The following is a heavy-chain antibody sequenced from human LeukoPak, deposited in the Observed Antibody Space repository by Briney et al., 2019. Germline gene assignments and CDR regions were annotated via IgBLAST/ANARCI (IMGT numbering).Heavy chain of an antibody. CDR1: GVTFSSYD. CDR2: IGTAGDT. V-gene: IGHV3-13*01. D-gene: IGHD3-22*01. Sequence: GGSLRLSCAASGVTFSSYDMHWVRQATGKGLEWVSAIGTAGDTYYPGSVKGRFTISRENAKNSLYLQMNSLRAEDTALYYCAKDRGYYDSSGYYSYYFDYWGQGTLVTVSS. J-gene: IGHJ4*02. CDR3: AKDRGYYDSSGYYSYYFDY.